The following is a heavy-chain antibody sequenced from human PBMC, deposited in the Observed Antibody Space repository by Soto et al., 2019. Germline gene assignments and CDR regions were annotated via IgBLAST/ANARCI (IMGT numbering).Heavy chain of an antibody. Sequence: GGSLRLSCAASGFTFSSRWMHWVRQDPGKGLQWVSRIRHDGADSNYADFVGGRFAISRDNTKNTLHLQMNSLRAEDTAVYFCAADLVAGSGSLGHWGQGTLVTVSS. J-gene: IGHJ4*02. CDR3: AADLVAGSGSLGH. CDR1: GFTFSSRW. CDR2: IRHDGADS. V-gene: IGHV3-74*01. D-gene: IGHD3-10*01.